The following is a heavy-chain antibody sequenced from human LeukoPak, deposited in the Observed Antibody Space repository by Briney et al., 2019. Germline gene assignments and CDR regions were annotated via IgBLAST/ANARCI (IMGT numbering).Heavy chain of an antibody. J-gene: IGHJ6*02. CDR2: ISSSGSTI. CDR3: ARSMVRGSYYGMDV. CDR1: GFTFSSYE. Sequence: GGSLRLSCAASGFTFSSYEMNWVRQAPGKGLEWGSYISSSGSTIYYADSVKGRFTISRDNAKNSLYLQMNSLRAEDTAVYYCARSMVRGSYYGMDVWGQGTTVTVSS. V-gene: IGHV3-48*03. D-gene: IGHD3-10*01.